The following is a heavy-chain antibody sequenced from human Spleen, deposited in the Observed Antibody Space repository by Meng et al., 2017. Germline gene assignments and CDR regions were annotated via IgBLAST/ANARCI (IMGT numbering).Heavy chain of an antibody. J-gene: IGHJ4*02. CDR3: ARATAAGFDY. Sequence: VHLQEPGPGRVKPSGTLSLTCAVSVASISHSNWWSWVRQPPGKGLQWIGDIYHSGTTHYNPSLKSRVTISVDTSKNQFSLKLSSVTAADTAVYYCARATAAGFDYWGQGTLVTVSS. CDR2: IYHSGTT. D-gene: IGHD6-13*01. CDR1: VASISHSNW. V-gene: IGHV4-4*02.